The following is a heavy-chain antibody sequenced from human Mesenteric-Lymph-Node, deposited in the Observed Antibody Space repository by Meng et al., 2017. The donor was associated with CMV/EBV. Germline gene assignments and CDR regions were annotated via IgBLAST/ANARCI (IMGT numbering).Heavy chain of an antibody. V-gene: IGHV3-7*01. CDR2: IKQDGSEK. Sequence: GESLKISCAASGFAFSSYWMNWVRQAPGKGLEWVANIKQDGSEKYYVDSVKGRFTISRDNAKNSLYLQMNGLRAEDAAVYYCARVKADVGATDYWGQGTLVTVSS. CDR1: GFAFSSYW. D-gene: IGHD1-26*01. J-gene: IGHJ4*02. CDR3: ARVKADVGATDY.